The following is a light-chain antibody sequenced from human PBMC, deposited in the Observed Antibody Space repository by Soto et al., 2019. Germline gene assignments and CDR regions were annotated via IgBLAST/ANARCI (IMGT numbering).Light chain of an antibody. J-gene: IGKJ2*01. CDR2: GAS. CDR3: QQYGGVPYT. V-gene: IGKV3-20*01. Sequence: EIVLTQSPGTLSLSPGQRATLSCRASESISRDYLAWYQQRLGQAPRLLIYGASSGATGIPDRFSGSGSGTDFTLTIRRMATAPFAIYYCQQYGGVPYTFGQGTKVDIK. CDR1: ESISRDY.